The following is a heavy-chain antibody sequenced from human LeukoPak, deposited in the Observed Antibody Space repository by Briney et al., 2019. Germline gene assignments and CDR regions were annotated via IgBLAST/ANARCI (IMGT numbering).Heavy chain of an antibody. CDR3: ARGSPVTTVALDY. Sequence: GSSVKVSCKASGGTFSSYTISWVRQAPGQGLEWMGRIIPILGIANYAQKFQGRVTITADKSTSTAYMELSSLRSEDTAVYYCARGSPVTTVALDYWGQRTLVTVSS. J-gene: IGHJ4*02. D-gene: IGHD4-17*01. V-gene: IGHV1-69*02. CDR1: GGTFSSYT. CDR2: IIPILGIA.